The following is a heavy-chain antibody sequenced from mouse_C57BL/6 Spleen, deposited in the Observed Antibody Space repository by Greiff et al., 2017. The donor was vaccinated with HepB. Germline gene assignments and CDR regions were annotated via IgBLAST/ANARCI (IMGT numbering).Heavy chain of an antibody. CDR3: ARGYPDPFAY. D-gene: IGHD2-14*01. J-gene: IGHJ3*01. Sequence: LEWIGEIFPGSGSTYYNEKFKGKATLTVDTSSSTAYMQLSSLTSEDSAVYFCARGYPDPFAYWGQGTLVTVSA. CDR2: IFPGSGST. V-gene: IGHV1-56*01.